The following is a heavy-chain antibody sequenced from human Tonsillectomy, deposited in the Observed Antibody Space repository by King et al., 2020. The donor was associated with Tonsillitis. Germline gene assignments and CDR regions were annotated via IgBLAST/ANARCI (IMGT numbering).Heavy chain of an antibody. CDR3: ARGDRRVIAALAVFDY. D-gene: IGHD6-6*01. CDR1: GGSFSGYY. V-gene: IGHV4-34*01. CDR2: INHSGST. Sequence: VQLQQWGAGLLNPSETLSLTCAVYGGSFSGYYWSWIRQPPGKGLEWIGEINHSGSTNYNPSLKSRVTISVDTSKNQFSLKLSSVTAADTAVYYCARGDRRVIAALAVFDYWGQGTLVTVSS. J-gene: IGHJ4*02.